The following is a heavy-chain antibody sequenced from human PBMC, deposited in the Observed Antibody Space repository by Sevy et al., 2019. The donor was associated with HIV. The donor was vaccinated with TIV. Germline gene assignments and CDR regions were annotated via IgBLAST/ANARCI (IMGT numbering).Heavy chain of an antibody. J-gene: IGHJ4*02. Sequence: ASVKVSCKASGYTFTGYYMHWVRQAPGQGLEWMGWINPNSGGTNYAQKFQGRVTMTRDTSISTAYMELSRLGSDDTAVYYCARDIVVVPAGGGGDYWGQGTLVTVSS. CDR3: ARDIVVVPAGGGGDY. CDR2: INPNSGGT. D-gene: IGHD2-2*01. V-gene: IGHV1-2*02. CDR1: GYTFTGYY.